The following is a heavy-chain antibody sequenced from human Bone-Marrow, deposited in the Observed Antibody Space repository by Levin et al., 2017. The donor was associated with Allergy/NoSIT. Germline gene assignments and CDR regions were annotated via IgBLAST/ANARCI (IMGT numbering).Heavy chain of an antibody. CDR3: ADGGYPPYYYYGMDV. CDR1: GFTFSSYA. J-gene: IGHJ6*02. V-gene: IGHV3-23*01. Sequence: GGSLRLSCAASGFTFSSYAMSWVRQAPGKGLEWVSAISGSGGSTYYADSVKGRFTISRDNSKNTLYLQMNSLRAEDTAVYYCADGGYPPYYYYGMDVWGQGTTVTVSS. CDR2: ISGSGGST. D-gene: IGHD5-12*01.